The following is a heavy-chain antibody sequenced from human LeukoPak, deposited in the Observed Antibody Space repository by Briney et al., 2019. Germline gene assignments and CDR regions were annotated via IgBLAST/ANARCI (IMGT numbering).Heavy chain of an antibody. Sequence: SETLSLTCTVSGGSISSSSHYRGWIRQPPGKGLEWIGSIYYSGFTYYNPSLQSRVTISIDTSMNQFSLKLTSVTAADTAVYYCARISGMTTVRNFDYWGQGTLVTVSS. CDR1: GGSISSSSHY. CDR3: ARISGMTTVRNFDY. J-gene: IGHJ4*02. D-gene: IGHD4-17*01. CDR2: IYYSGFT. V-gene: IGHV4-39*01.